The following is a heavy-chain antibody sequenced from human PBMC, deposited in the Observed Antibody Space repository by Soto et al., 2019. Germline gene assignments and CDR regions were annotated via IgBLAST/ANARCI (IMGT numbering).Heavy chain of an antibody. V-gene: IGHV3-23*01. CDR3: AKRAFYGSGIPNYYGMDV. D-gene: IGHD3-10*01. Sequence: EVHLLESGGGLVQPGGSLRLSCAASGFTFSNYAMTWVRQAPGKGLEWVSVISGTGGGTNNADSAKGRFTTSRDNSKNTLYLQMNSLRAEDTAVYYCAKRAFYGSGIPNYYGMDVWGLGTAVTVSS. CDR1: GFTFSNYA. J-gene: IGHJ6*02. CDR2: ISGTGGGT.